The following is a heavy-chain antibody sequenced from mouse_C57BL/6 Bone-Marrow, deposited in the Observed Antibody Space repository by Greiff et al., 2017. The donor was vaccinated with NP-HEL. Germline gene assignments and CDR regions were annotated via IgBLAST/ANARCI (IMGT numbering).Heavy chain of an antibody. CDR3: ARWGSTPY. J-gene: IGHJ3*01. D-gene: IGHD2-1*01. CDR2: IHPNSGST. CDR1: GYTFTSYW. Sequence: VQRVESGAELVKPGASVKLSCKASGYTFTSYWMHWVKQRPGQGLEWIGMIHPNSGSTNYNEKFKSKATLTVDKSSSTAYMQLSSLTSEDSAVYYCARWGSTPYWGQGTLVTVSA. V-gene: IGHV1-64*01.